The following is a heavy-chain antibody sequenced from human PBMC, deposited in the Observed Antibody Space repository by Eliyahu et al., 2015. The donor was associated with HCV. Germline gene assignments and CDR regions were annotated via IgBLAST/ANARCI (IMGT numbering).Heavy chain of an antibody. V-gene: IGHV1-69*04. CDR3: ARDRTNGGTGNAFDI. CDR1: GGTFSSYT. D-gene: IGHD7-27*01. CDR2: IIPILGIA. J-gene: IGHJ3*02. Sequence: EVKKPGSSVKVSCKASGGTFSSYTISWVRQAXGQGLEWMGRIIPILGIANYAQKFQGRVTITADKSTSTAYMELSSLRSEDTAVYYCARDRTNGGTGNAFDIWGQGTMVTVSS.